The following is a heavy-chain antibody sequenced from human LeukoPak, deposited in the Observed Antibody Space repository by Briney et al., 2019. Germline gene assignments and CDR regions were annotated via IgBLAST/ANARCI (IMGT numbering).Heavy chain of an antibody. CDR2: ISSSSSYR. V-gene: IGHV3-21*01. Sequence: GGSLRLSCAASGFTFSSYSFNWVRQAPGKGLEWVSSISSSSSYRYYADSVKGRFTISRDNAKNSLYLQMNSLRAEDTAVYYCARASAVAGTRHYWGQGTLVTVPS. CDR1: GFTFSSYS. D-gene: IGHD6-19*01. J-gene: IGHJ4*02. CDR3: ARASAVAGTRHY.